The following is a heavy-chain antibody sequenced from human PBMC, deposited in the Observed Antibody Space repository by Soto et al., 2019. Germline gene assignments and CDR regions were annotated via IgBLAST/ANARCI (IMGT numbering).Heavy chain of an antibody. Sequence: SVKVSCKASGGTFSSYAISWVRQAPGQGLEWMGGIIPIFGTANYAQKFQGRVAITADESTSTAYMELSSLRSEDTAVYYCARDLGCSGGSCYRPFDYWGQGTLVTVSS. J-gene: IGHJ4*02. CDR2: IIPIFGTA. V-gene: IGHV1-69*13. CDR1: GGTFSSYA. D-gene: IGHD2-15*01. CDR3: ARDLGCSGGSCYRPFDY.